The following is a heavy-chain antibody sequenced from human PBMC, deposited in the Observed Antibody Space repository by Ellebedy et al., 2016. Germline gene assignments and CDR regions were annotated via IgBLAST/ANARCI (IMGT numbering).Heavy chain of an antibody. V-gene: IGHV4-4*07. D-gene: IGHD2-21*02. J-gene: IGHJ4*02. CDR3: ARGLTPHFDS. CDR1: DGSITSDY. CDR2: VDSSGNT. Sequence: SETLSLTCTVSDGSITSDYWSWIRQPAGKGLEWIGRVDSSGNTNYNPSLKNRVTMSVDTSNNHFFLKLTSVTAADPGVYYCARGLTPHFDSWGQGTLVTVSS.